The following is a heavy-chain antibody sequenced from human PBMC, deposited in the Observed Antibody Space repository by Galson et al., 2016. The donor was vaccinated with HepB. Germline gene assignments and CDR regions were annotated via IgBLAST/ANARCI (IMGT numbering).Heavy chain of an antibody. CDR2: IRHSGST. CDR3: ARGRLGGAAN. D-gene: IGHD1-26*01. Sequence: LRLSCAASGFSFSSYSMNWVRQAPGKGLEWIGEIRHSGSTNYSPSLKSRVTISVDTSKNQFSLKLRSVTAADTAVYYCARGRLGGAANWGQGTLVTVSS. J-gene: IGHJ4*02. CDR1: GFSFSSYS. V-gene: IGHV4-34*01.